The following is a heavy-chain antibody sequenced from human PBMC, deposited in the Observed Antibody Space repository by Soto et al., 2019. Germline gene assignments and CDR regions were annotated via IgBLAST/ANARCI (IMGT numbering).Heavy chain of an antibody. V-gene: IGHV1-3*01. CDR1: GYTFTTYA. CDR3: ARGDAIKYTY. CDR2: VSADKENT. J-gene: IGHJ1*01. D-gene: IGHD5-18*01. Sequence: QVQLVQSGAEVKKPGASVKVSCKASGYTFTTYAMHCVRQAPGQSLEWMGWVSADKENTKYSQKFQGRFTLTRDTSASTAYMELSSLRFEDTAVYYWARGDAIKYTYWGQGTLVTVSS.